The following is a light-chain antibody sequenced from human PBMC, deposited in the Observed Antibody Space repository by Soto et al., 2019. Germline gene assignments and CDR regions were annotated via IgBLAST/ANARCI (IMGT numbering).Light chain of an antibody. V-gene: IGLV3-21*02. J-gene: IGLJ2*01. Sequence: SYELTQPPSVSVAPGQTASITCGGRNIGSKSVNWYQHKPGQAPALVVSDDSDRPSGIPERFSGSNSGNTGTLTINKGEAGDEADYYCQVWDSSRDLVVLGGGTKVTVL. CDR1: NIGSKS. CDR3: QVWDSSRDLVV. CDR2: DDS.